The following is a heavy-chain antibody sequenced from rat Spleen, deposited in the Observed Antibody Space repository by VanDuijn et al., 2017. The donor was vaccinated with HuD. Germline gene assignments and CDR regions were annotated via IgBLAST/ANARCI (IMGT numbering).Heavy chain of an antibody. V-gene: IGHV5-29*01. CDR3: AGAGYLRDWYFDF. CDR1: GFTFSDFF. Sequence: EVQLVESGGGLVQPGRSLKLSCTASGFTFSDFFMAWVRQAPTKGLEWVATISYDGSSTYYRDSVKGRFTISRDNTERALSLQMDNLRFEDSATYHCAGAGYLRDWYFDFWGPGTMATVSS. J-gene: IGHJ1*01. CDR2: ISYDGSST. D-gene: IGHD2-2*01.